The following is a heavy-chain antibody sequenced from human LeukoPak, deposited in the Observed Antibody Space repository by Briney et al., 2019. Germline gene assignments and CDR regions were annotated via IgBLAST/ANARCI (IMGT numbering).Heavy chain of an antibody. Sequence: GGSLRLSCAASGFTFSSYAMSWVRQAPGKGLQWVSSISGSDGSTYYADSVKGRFTISRDNSKNTLYLQMNSLRAEDTAVYYCAKGISLLWFGESLYFDYWGQGTLVTVSS. CDR2: ISGSDGST. J-gene: IGHJ4*02. CDR1: GFTFSSYA. V-gene: IGHV3-23*01. CDR3: AKGISLLWFGESLYFDY. D-gene: IGHD3-10*01.